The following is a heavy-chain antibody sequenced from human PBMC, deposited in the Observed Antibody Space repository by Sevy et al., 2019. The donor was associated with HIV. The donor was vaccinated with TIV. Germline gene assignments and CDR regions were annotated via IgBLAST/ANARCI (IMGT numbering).Heavy chain of an antibody. D-gene: IGHD6-19*01. CDR1: GFTFSSYA. CDR2: ISGSGGST. V-gene: IGHV3-23*01. J-gene: IGHJ4*02. Sequence: GESLKISCAASGFTFSSYAMSWVRQAPGKGLEWVSAISGSGGSTYYADSVKGRFTISRDNSKNTLYLQMNSLRAENTAVYYCAKVKRIAVAGRSYFDYWGQGTLVTVSS. CDR3: AKVKRIAVAGRSYFDY.